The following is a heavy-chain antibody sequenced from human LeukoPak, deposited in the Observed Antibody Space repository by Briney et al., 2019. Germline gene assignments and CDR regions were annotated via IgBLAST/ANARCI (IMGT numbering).Heavy chain of an antibody. Sequence: PSETLSLTCTVSGYSISSGYYWGWIRQPPGKGLEWIGSIYYTGNTYYNASLKSQVSISIDTSKNQFSLKLTSVTAADTSVYYCARQTGSGLFILPGGQGTLVTVSS. CDR3: ARQTGSGLFILP. J-gene: IGHJ4*02. CDR1: GYSISSGYY. D-gene: IGHD3/OR15-3a*01. CDR2: IYYTGNT. V-gene: IGHV4-38-2*02.